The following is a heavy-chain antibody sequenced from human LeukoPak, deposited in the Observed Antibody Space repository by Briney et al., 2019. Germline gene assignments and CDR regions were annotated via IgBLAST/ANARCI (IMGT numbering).Heavy chain of an antibody. D-gene: IGHD3-10*01. CDR3: ARDRRYYGSGSADYGMDV. CDR2: IYHSGST. J-gene: IGHJ6*02. CDR1: GGSISSGGYS. V-gene: IGHV4-30-2*01. Sequence: SQTLSLTCAVSGGSISSGGYSWSCIRQPPGKGLEWIGYIYHSGSTYYNPSLKSRVTISVDRSKNQFSLKLSSVTAADTAVYYCARDRRYYGSGSADYGMDVWGQGTTVTVSS.